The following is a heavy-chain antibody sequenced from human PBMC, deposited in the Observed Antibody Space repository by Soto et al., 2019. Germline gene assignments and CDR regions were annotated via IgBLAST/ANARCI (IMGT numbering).Heavy chain of an antibody. Sequence: EVQLVESGGGLVQPGGSLRLSCVASGLTLSRYWMSWVRQAPGKGLEWVANIKEDGGKTYYVDSVKGRFTISRDNAKNSVYLQMNSLWVDDTAVYYCSRDYYGPGPDWGQGTLVIVSS. CDR1: GLTLSRYW. D-gene: IGHD3-22*01. V-gene: IGHV3-7*04. CDR3: SRDYYGPGPD. CDR2: IKEDGGKT. J-gene: IGHJ4*02.